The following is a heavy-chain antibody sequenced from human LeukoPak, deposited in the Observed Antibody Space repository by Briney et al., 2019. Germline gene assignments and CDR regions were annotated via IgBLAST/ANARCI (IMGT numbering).Heavy chain of an antibody. Sequence: GGSLRLSCAASGFIFSSSAMTWVRQAPGKGLEWVSAISSTGGSTVCADSVKGRLTISRDNSKNTLYLQMSSLRDEDTAIYHCTKGGSYAPLDYWGQGTLVTVSS. V-gene: IGHV3-23*01. J-gene: IGHJ4*02. CDR3: TKGGSYAPLDY. CDR1: GFIFSSSA. D-gene: IGHD1-26*01. CDR2: ISSTGGST.